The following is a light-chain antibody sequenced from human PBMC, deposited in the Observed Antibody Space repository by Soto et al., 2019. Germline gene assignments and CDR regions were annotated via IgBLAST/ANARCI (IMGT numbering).Light chain of an antibody. V-gene: IGKV3-20*01. CDR2: DAY. CDR1: QSVGHMF. J-gene: IGKJ1*01. Sequence: EIVLTQPPDTLSLSPGDRATLSCRASQSVGHMFLAWFQQKPGQAPRLLIFDAYRRATGIPDRFSGSGSGTNFALTISRLEPEDFALYYCHQYASSFGTFGQGTKVDTK. CDR3: HQYASSFGT.